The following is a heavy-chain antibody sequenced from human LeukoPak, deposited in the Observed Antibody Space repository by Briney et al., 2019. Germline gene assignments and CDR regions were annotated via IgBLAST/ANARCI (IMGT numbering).Heavy chain of an antibody. J-gene: IGHJ4*02. CDR1: GFTFSNFW. V-gene: IGHV3-7*04. CDR3: ARGDDFSGDH. Sequence: PGGSLRLSCAVSGFTFSNFWMSWVRQAPGRGLEWVANIHPEGNEEYHVESVKGRFTISRDNAKNSLFLQMNGLRVEDTAVYYCARGDDFSGDHWGQGTLVTVSS. CDR2: IHPEGNEE. D-gene: IGHD1-1*01.